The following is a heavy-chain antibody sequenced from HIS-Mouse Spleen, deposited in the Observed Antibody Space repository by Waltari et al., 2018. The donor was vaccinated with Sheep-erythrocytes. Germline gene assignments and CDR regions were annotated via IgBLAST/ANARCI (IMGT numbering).Heavy chain of an antibody. Sequence: EVQLVESGGGLVKSGGSLRLSCAASGFTFSNAWMSWVRQAPGKGLEWVGHIKSKTDGGTTDYAAPVKGRFTISRDDSKNTLYLQMNSLKTEDTAVYYCTTEGVGDYWGQGTLVTVSS. CDR2: IKSKTDGGTT. D-gene: IGHD1-26*01. CDR1: GFTFSNAW. J-gene: IGHJ4*02. CDR3: TTEGVGDY. V-gene: IGHV3-15*01.